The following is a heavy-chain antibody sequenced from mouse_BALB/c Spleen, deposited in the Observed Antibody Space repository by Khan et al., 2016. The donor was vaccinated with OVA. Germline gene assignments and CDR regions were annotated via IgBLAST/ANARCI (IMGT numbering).Heavy chain of an antibody. V-gene: IGHV3-2*02. Sequence: EVQLVESGPGLVKPSQSLSLTCTVTGYSITTDYAWNWIRQFPGSKLEWMGHISYSGNTKYNPSLKSRISIPRDTSKNQFFLQLKSVTTEDTARYYGARIYGGDFDYWGQGTTLTVSS. CDR3: ARIYGGDFDY. CDR1: GYSITTDYA. J-gene: IGHJ2*01. D-gene: IGHD1-1*01. CDR2: ISYSGNT.